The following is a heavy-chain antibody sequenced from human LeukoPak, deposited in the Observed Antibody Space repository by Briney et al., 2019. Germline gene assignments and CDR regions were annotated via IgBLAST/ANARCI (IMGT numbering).Heavy chain of an antibody. Sequence: GGSLGLSCAASGFTFSSYAMSWVRQAPGKGLEWVSAISGSGGSTYYADSVKGRFTISRDNSKNTLYLQMNSLRAEDTAVYYCAKEGLLWFGELLYPDYWGQGTLVTVSS. J-gene: IGHJ4*02. D-gene: IGHD3-10*01. V-gene: IGHV3-23*01. CDR1: GFTFSSYA. CDR2: ISGSGGST. CDR3: AKEGLLWFGELLYPDY.